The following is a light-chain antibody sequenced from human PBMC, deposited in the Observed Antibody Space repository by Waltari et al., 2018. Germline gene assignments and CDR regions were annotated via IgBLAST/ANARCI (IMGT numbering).Light chain of an antibody. CDR3: QQGVILPLT. CDR1: ESVSNY. Sequence: EIVLTQSPVTLSLAAGERATLSCRASESVSNYLAWYQQKPGQSPTRLIYDTSKRATGIPGSFSGSGYGTDFTITINNLEAEDFALYYCQQGVILPLTFGGGTKLEIK. CDR2: DTS. V-gene: IGKV3-11*01. J-gene: IGKJ4*01.